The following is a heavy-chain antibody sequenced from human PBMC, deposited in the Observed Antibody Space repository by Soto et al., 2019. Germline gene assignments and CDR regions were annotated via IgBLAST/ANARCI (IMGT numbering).Heavy chain of an antibody. J-gene: IGHJ5*02. D-gene: IGHD2-15*01. CDR1: GYTFTSYD. CDR2: MNPNSGNT. CDR3: ANRTLCSGGSCYSGWFDP. Sequence: ASVKVSCKASGYTFTSYDINWVRQATGQGLEWMGWMNPNSGNTGYAQKFQGRVTMTRNTSISTAYMELSSLRSEDTAVYYCANRTLCSGGSCYSGWFDPWGQGTLVTVSS. V-gene: IGHV1-8*01.